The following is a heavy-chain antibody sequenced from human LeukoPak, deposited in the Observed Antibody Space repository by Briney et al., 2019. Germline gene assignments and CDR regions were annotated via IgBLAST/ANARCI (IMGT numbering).Heavy chain of an antibody. J-gene: IGHJ4*02. Sequence: SETLSLTCTVSDGSISSYYWSWIRQPPGKGLEWIGYMLYSGSTNYNPSLKSRLTISVDTSKNQFSLKLSSVTAADTAVYYCARDPSGHFDYWGQGTLVTVSS. V-gene: IGHV4-59*12. CDR2: MLYSGST. CDR1: DGSISSYY. D-gene: IGHD6-25*01. CDR3: ARDPSGHFDY.